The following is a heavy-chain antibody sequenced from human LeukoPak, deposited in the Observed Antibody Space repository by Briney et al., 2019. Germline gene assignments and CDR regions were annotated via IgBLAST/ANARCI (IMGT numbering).Heavy chain of an antibody. CDR1: GFTVSSNY. CDR3: ARVITGTFFDY. J-gene: IGHJ4*02. V-gene: IGHV3-53*01. CDR2: IYSGGST. Sequence: VGSLRLSCAASGFTVSSNYMSWVRQAPGKGLEWVSVIYSGGSTYYADSVKGRFTISRDNSKNTLYLQMNSLRAEDTAVYYCARVITGTFFDYWGQGTLVTVSS. D-gene: IGHD1-20*01.